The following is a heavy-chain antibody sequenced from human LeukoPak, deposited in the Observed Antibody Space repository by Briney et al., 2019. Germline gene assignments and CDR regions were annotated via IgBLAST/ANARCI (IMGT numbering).Heavy chain of an antibody. CDR1: GLTFSSYW. J-gene: IGHJ3*02. CDR2: IKQDGSEK. CDR3: ARVGQTEVIVVVAADAFDI. D-gene: IGHD2-15*01. Sequence: GGSLRLSCAASGLTFSSYWMSWVRQAPGKGLEWVANIKQDGSEKYYVDSVKGRFTISRDNAKNSLYLQTNSLRAEDTAVYYCARVGQTEVIVVVAADAFDIWGQGTMVTVSS. V-gene: IGHV3-7*01.